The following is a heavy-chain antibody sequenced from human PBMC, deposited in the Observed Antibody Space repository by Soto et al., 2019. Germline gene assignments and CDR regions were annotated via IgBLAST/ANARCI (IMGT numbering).Heavy chain of an antibody. D-gene: IGHD3-10*01. J-gene: IGHJ4*02. CDR2: ISSSSSYI. CDR1: GFTFSSYS. Sequence: PGGSLRLSCAASGFTFSSYSMNWVRQAPGKGLEWVSSISSSSSYIYYADSVKGRFTISRDNAKNSLYLQMNSLRAEDTAVYYCARDRDFVVGYYFDYWGQGTLVTVSS. CDR3: ARDRDFVVGYYFDY. V-gene: IGHV3-21*01.